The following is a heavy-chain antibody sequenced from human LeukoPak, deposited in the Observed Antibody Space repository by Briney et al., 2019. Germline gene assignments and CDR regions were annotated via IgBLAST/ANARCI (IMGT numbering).Heavy chain of an antibody. CDR1: GHTFSSYW. Sequence: GGSLRLSCAASGHTFSSYWMHWVRQAPGKGLVWVSRINSDGSSTTYADSVKGRFTISRDNAKNTLYLQMNSLRAEDTAVYYCARTIGSKNALDIWGRGTMVTVSS. CDR2: INSDGSST. CDR3: ARTIGSKNALDI. V-gene: IGHV3-74*01. J-gene: IGHJ3*02. D-gene: IGHD1-26*01.